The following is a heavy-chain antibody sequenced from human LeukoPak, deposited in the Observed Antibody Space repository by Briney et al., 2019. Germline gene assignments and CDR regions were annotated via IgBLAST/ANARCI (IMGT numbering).Heavy chain of an antibody. D-gene: IGHD3-10*01. J-gene: IGHJ5*02. CDR3: ARVTMVRGVTSYPNWFDP. Sequence: SETLSLTCAVSGGSISSSNWWSWVRQPPGKGLEWIGEIYHSGSTNYNPSLKSRVTISVDKSKNQFSLKLSSETAADTAVYYCARVTMVRGVTSYPNWFDPWGQGTLVTVSS. CDR1: GGSISSSNW. V-gene: IGHV4-4*02. CDR2: IYHSGST.